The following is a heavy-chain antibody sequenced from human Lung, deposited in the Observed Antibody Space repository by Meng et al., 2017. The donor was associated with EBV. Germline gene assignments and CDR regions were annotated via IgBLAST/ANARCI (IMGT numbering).Heavy chain of an antibody. Sequence: QARLEEPAQGLGKPSHALDRTVAGSGDSISSGEYFWSWIRQPPGKGLEWIGYMDYRGSTFYNPSLKSRVTISVDTSKNQFSLKLSSVTAADTAVYFRARGELLWDYWGQGTLVTVSS. J-gene: IGHJ4*02. CDR2: MDYRGST. CDR1: GDSISSGEYF. D-gene: IGHD2-2*01. CDR3: ARGELLWDY. V-gene: IGHV4-30-4*01.